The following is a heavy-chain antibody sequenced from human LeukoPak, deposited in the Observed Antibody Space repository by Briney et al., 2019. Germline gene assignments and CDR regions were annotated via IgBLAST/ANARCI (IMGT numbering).Heavy chain of an antibody. V-gene: IGHV4-34*01. CDR3: ARGVDTAMPYYFDY. CDR2: INHSGST. J-gene: IGHJ4*02. CDR1: GGSFSGYY. D-gene: IGHD5-18*01. Sequence: NPSETLSLTCAVYGGSFSGYYWSWIRQPPGKGLEWIGEINHSGSTNYNPSLKSRVTISVDTSKNQFSLKLSSVTAADTAVYYCARGVDTAMPYYFDYWGQGTLVTVSS.